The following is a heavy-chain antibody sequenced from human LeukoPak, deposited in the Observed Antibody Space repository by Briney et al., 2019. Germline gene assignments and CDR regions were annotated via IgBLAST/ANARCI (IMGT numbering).Heavy chain of an antibody. D-gene: IGHD2-2*01. J-gene: IGHJ1*01. V-gene: IGHV4-30-4*08. CDR1: GGSFSGYY. CDR3: ARVVEVPAASPGYFQH. CDR2: IYYSGST. Sequence: SETLSLTCAVYGGSFSGYYWSWIRQPPGKGLEWIGYIYYSGSTYYNPSLKSRVTISVDTSKNQFSLKLSSVTAADTAVYYCARVVEVPAASPGYFQHWGQGTLVTVSS.